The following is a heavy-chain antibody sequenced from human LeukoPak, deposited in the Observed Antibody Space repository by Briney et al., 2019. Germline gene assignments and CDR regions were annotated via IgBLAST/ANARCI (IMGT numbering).Heavy chain of an antibody. Sequence: ASVKVSCKASGYTFTSYGISWVRQAPGQGLEWMGIINPSGGSTSYAQKFQGRVTMTRDMSTSTVYMELSSLRSEDTAVYYCARDKGSTMVRGVIAYNWFDPWGQGTLVTVSS. CDR2: INPSGGST. J-gene: IGHJ5*02. CDR3: ARDKGSTMVRGVIAYNWFDP. V-gene: IGHV1-46*01. CDR1: GYTFTSYG. D-gene: IGHD3-10*01.